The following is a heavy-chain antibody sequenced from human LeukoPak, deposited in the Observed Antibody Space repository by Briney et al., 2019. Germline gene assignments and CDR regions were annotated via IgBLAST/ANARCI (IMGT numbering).Heavy chain of an antibody. Sequence: GGSLRLSCAASGFTFSSYDMHWVRQATGKGLEWVSAIGTAGDTYYPGSVKGRFTISRENAKNSLYLQMNSLRAGDTAVYYCARAAGAGGYYFDYWGQGTLVTVSS. CDR2: IGTAGDT. V-gene: IGHV3-13*01. D-gene: IGHD1-26*01. CDR1: GFTFSSYD. CDR3: ARAAGAGGYYFDY. J-gene: IGHJ4*02.